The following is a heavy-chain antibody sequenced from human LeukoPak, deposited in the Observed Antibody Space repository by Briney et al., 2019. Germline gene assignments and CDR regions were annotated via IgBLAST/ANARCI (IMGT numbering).Heavy chain of an antibody. V-gene: IGHV4-59*01. D-gene: IGHD4-17*01. J-gene: IGHJ2*01. CDR1: GGSISSYY. Sequence: SETLSLTCTVSGGSISSYYWSWIRQPPGKGLEWIGYIYYSGSTNYNPSLKSRVTISVDTSKNQFSLKLSSVTAADTAVYYCAREGYGDYWYFDLWGRGTLVTVSS. CDR3: AREGYGDYWYFDL. CDR2: IYYSGST.